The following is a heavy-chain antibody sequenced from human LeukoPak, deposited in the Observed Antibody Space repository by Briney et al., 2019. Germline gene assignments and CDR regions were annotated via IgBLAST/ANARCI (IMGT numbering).Heavy chain of an antibody. CDR2: INPSGTGT. V-gene: IGHV1-46*01. Sequence: ASVKVSCKASGYXFSSHYMHWVRQAPGQGHEWMGVINPSGTGTSYAQEFQGRVTMTRDTSTSTAYMELSSLRSDDTAVYYCARGPLIGGDNWFDPWGQGTLVTVSS. D-gene: IGHD3-16*02. CDR1: GYXFSSHY. J-gene: IGHJ5*02. CDR3: ARGPLIGGDNWFDP.